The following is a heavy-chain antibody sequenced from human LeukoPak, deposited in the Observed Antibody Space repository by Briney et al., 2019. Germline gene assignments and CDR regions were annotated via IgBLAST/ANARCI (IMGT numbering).Heavy chain of an antibody. D-gene: IGHD4-17*01. CDR2: IYYGGST. CDR1: GGSFSGSSYY. CDR3: ARHWEDYGDYVHGLDY. V-gene: IGHV4-39*01. J-gene: IGHJ4*02. Sequence: SETLSLTCTVSGGSFSGSSYYWGWIRQPPGKGLEWIGTIYYGGSTYYNPSLKSRVTISLDTSKNQFSLILNSVTAADTAVYYCARHWEDYGDYVHGLDYWGQGTLVTVSS.